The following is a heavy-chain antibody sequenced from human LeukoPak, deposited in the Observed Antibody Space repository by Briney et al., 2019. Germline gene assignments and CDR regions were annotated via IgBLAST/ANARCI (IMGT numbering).Heavy chain of an antibody. CDR1: GYTFTSYY. D-gene: IGHD3-22*01. J-gene: IGHJ3*02. Sequence: ASVKVSCKASGYTFTSYYMHWVRQAPGQGLEWMGIINPSGGSTSYAQKFQGRVTMTRDTSTSTVYMELSSLRSEDTAVYYCARARITMIVVASALDIWGQGTMVTVSS. CDR3: ARARITMIVVASALDI. V-gene: IGHV1-46*01. CDR2: INPSGGST.